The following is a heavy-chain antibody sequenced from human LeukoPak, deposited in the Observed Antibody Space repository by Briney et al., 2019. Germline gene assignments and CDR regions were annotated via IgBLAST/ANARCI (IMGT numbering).Heavy chain of an antibody. CDR1: GFTFSSYA. J-gene: IGHJ3*02. CDR2: ISYDGSNK. CDR3: ARDVFPYSSPPISAFDI. V-gene: IGHV3-30-3*01. Sequence: GGSLRLSCAASGFTFSSYAMHWVRQAPGKELEWVAVISYDGSNKYYADSVKGRFTISRDNSKNTLYLQMNSLRAEDTAVYYCARDVFPYSSPPISAFDIWGQGTMVTVSS. D-gene: IGHD6-13*01.